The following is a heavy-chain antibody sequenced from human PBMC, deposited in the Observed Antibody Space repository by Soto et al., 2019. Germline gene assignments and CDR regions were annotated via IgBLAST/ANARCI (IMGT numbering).Heavy chain of an antibody. CDR3: TTGSVEGV. CDR1: GFSISSAW. CDR2: IKTKIEGETT. J-gene: IGHJ6*02. D-gene: IGHD2-15*01. Sequence: QLVESGGGLVRPGGSLRLSCSASGFSISSAWMNWVRQAPGKGLEWVGRIKTKIEGETTHYAAPVNGRFTVSRDDSKNMLYLQMNSLKADDTALYYCTTGSVEGVWGQGTTVTFSS. V-gene: IGHV3-15*07.